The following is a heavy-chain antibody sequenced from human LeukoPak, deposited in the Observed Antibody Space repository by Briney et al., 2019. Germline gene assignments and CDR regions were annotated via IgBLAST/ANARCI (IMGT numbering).Heavy chain of an antibody. CDR2: ISHHGGNK. Sequence: PGGSLRLSCAASGFIFSTHAMHWVRQAPGKGLEWVAVISHHGGNKYYADSVKGRFTISRDNSKNTLFLQMNSLRPEDTAVYYCARGRAISGTNSSRYMDVWGIGTTVTVSS. V-gene: IGHV3-30*04. CDR1: GFIFSTHA. J-gene: IGHJ6*03. CDR3: ARGRAISGTNSSRYMDV. D-gene: IGHD1-26*01.